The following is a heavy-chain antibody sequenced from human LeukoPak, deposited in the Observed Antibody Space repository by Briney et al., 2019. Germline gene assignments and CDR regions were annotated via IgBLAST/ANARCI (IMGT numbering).Heavy chain of an antibody. D-gene: IGHD5-12*01. CDR3: ARDSYVATIRSYYYYYMDV. V-gene: IGHV4-4*07. Sequence: SETLSLTCTVSGASVSGTYWSWIRQPPGKGLEWIGYIHTSGNTNSSPSLKSRVTMSIDTSKNQFSLKLSSVTAADTAVYYCARDSYVATIRSYYYYYMDVWGKGTTVTVSS. J-gene: IGHJ6*03. CDR2: IHTSGNT. CDR1: GASVSGTY.